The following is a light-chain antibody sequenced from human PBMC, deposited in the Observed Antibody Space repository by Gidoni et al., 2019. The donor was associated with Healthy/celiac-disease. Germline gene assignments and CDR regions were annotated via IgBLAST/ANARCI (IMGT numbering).Light chain of an antibody. V-gene: IGLV1-40*01. CDR3: QSYDSSLSGSV. J-gene: IGLJ3*02. Sequence: QSVLTQPPSVSEAPGQRVTISCTGSSSNIGAGYDVHWYQQLPGTAPKLLIYGNSNRPSGVPDRFSGSKSGTSASLAITGLQAEDGADYYCQSYDSSLSGSVFGGGTKLTVL. CDR2: GNS. CDR1: SSNIGAGYD.